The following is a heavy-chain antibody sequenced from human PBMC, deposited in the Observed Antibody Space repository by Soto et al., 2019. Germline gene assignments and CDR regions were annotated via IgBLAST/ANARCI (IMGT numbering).Heavy chain of an antibody. CDR1: GFTFSSYG. D-gene: IGHD4-17*01. CDR2: IWYDGSNK. CDR3: AREGPDYGDYLFDY. V-gene: IGHV3-33*01. Sequence: QVQLVEYGGGAAQPGRSLRLSCAASGFTFSSYGMHWVRQAPGKGLEWVAVIWYDGSNKYYADSVKGRFTISRDNSKNTLYLQMNSLRAEDTAVYYCAREGPDYGDYLFDYWGQGTLVTVSS. J-gene: IGHJ4*02.